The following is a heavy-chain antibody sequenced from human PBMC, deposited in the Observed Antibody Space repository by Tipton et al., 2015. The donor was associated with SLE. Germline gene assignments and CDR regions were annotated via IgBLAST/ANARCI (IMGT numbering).Heavy chain of an antibody. CDR2: ICCGGST. CDR3: VVCSPSSCSYFDY. D-gene: IGHD2-2*01. V-gene: IGHV4-4*07. CDR1: GGSITNYY. Sequence: TLSLTCTVSGGSITNYYWGWVRQPAGKGLEWIGRICCGGSTKYNPSLHSRVSLSVDASKDQFSLKLSSVTAADTAVYYCVVCSPSSCSYFDYWGQGRLVTVSS. J-gene: IGHJ4*02.